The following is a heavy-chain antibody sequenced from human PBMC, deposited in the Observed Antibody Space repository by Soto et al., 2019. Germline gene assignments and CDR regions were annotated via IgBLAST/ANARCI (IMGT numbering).Heavy chain of an antibody. CDR1: GGTFSSYA. D-gene: IGHD3-10*01. CDR2: IIPIFGTA. CDR3: ARDSYGSGSYSYYGMDV. Sequence: ASVKVSCKASGGTFSSYAISWVRQAPGQGLEWMGGIIPIFGTANYAQKFQGRVTITADESTSTAYMELSSLRSEDTAVYYCARDSYGSGSYSYYGMDVWGQGTTVTVSS. J-gene: IGHJ6*02. V-gene: IGHV1-69*13.